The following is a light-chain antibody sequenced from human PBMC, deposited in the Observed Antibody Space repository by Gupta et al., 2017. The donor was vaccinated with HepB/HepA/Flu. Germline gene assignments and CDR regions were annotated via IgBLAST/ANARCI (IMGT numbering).Light chain of an antibody. CDR1: SSDVGGYKY. V-gene: IGLV2-14*03. J-gene: IGLJ2*01. Sequence: SALTQPASVSGSPGQSVTISCTGSSSDVGGYKYVSWFQQHPGEAPKVIIYDVTKRPSGVSDRFSGSKSGNTASLTIFGRQAEDEAEYFCTSVTDSNTVLFGGGTKLTV. CDR3: TSVTDSNTVL. CDR2: DVT.